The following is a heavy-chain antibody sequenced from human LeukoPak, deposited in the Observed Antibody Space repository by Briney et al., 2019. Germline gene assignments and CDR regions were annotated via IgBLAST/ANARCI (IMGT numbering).Heavy chain of an antibody. CDR1: GFTFSSYW. J-gene: IGHJ5*02. CDR3: AREIGSSWYFGSFLNNWFDP. CDR2: IKQDGSEK. D-gene: IGHD6-13*01. Sequence: PGGTLRLSCAASGFTFSSYWMSWVRQAPGKGLEWVANIKQDGSEKYYVDSVKGRFTISRDNAKNSLYLQMNSLRAEDTAVYYCAREIGSSWYFGSFLNNWFDPWGQGTLVTVSS. V-gene: IGHV3-7*01.